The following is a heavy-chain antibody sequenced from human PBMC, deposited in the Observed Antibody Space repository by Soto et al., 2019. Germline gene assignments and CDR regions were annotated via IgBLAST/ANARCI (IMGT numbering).Heavy chain of an antibody. CDR2: INPSGGST. V-gene: IGHV1-46*01. Sequence: ASVKVSCKASGYTFTSYYMHWVRQAPGQGLEWMGIINPSGGSTSYAQKFQGRVTMTRDTSTSTVYMELSSLRSEDTAVYYCARDGGVQWELPRFDYRGQGTLVTVSS. CDR1: GYTFTSYY. CDR3: ARDGGVQWELPRFDY. D-gene: IGHD1-26*01. J-gene: IGHJ4*02.